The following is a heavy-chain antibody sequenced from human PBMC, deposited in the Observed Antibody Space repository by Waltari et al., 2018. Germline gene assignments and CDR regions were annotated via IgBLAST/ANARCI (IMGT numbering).Heavy chain of an antibody. V-gene: IGHV4-34*02. J-gene: IGHJ4*02. CDR3: ARGCCSSTSLDY. Sequence: QVPLQQWGAGLLKPSETLSLTCAVYGGSFSGYYSPWIRQSPGKGLEWIGEVHDSGDTNYNPALKSRVTLSVDTSKNQFSLKLNSVTAADTAVYYCARGCCSSTSLDYWGQGTLVTVSS. CDR1: GGSFSGYY. D-gene: IGHD2-2*01. CDR2: VHDSGDT.